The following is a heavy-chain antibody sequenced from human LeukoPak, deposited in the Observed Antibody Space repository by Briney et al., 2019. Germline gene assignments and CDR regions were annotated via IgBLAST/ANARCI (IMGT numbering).Heavy chain of an antibody. CDR3: AKDPPITIFGVVIPHDAFDI. Sequence: GGSLRLSCAASGFTFSNAWMSWVRQAPGKGLEWVSAISGSGGSTYYADSVKGRFTISRDNSKNTLYLQMNSLRAEDTAVYYCAKDPPITIFGVVIPHDAFDIWGQGTMVTVSS. CDR2: ISGSGGST. J-gene: IGHJ3*02. V-gene: IGHV3-23*01. D-gene: IGHD3-3*01. CDR1: GFTFSNAW.